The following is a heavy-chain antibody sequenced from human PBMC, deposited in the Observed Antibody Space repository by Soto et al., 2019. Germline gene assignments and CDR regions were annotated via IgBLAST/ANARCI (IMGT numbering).Heavy chain of an antibody. J-gene: IGHJ4*02. D-gene: IGHD1-26*01. CDR2: ISWDGRST. CDR3: GKDGAITDYSYLDY. CDR1: GFTFDDYS. V-gene: IGHV3-43*01. Sequence: EVQLVESGGVVVQPGESLRLSCAASGFTFDDYSMHWVSQAPGKGLEWVSVISWDGRSTYYADSVKGRFTVSRDNSKNSLYLQMNSLTTEDTAFYYCGKDGAITDYSYLDYWGQGALVTVSS.